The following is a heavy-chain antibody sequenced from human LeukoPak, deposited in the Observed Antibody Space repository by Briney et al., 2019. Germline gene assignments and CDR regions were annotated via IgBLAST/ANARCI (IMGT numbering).Heavy chain of an antibody. CDR3: AKVEEGTVTPLIRATDYGMDV. J-gene: IGHJ6*02. Sequence: GGSLRLSCAASGFTFSSYAMSWVRQAPGKGLEWVSAISGSGGSTYYADSVKGRFTISGDNSKNTLYLQMNSLRAEDTAVYYCAKVEEGTVTPLIRATDYGMDVWGQGTTVTVSS. CDR1: GFTFSSYA. D-gene: IGHD4-11*01. CDR2: ISGSGGST. V-gene: IGHV3-23*01.